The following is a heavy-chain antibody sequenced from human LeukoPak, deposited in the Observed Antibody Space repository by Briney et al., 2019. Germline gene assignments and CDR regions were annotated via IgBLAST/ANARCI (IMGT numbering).Heavy chain of an antibody. CDR3: ARDGGGYSYGYRPYYFDY. J-gene: IGHJ4*02. V-gene: IGHV1-69*04. CDR1: GGTFSSYA. CDR2: IIPILGIA. Sequence: SVKVSCKASGGTFSSYAISWVRQAPGQGLEWMGRIIPILGIANYAQKFQGRVTITADKSTSTAYMELSSLRSEDTAVYYCARDGGGYSYGYRPYYFDYWGQGTLVTVSS. D-gene: IGHD5-18*01.